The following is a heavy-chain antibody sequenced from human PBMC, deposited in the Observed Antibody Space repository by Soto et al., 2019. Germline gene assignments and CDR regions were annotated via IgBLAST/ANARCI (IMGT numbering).Heavy chain of an antibody. CDR1: GGTFSSYA. V-gene: IGHV1-69*01. Sequence: QVQLVQSGAEVKKPGSSVKVSCKASGGTFSSYAISWVRQAPGQGLEWMGGIIPIFGTANYAQKFQGRVTITADESTSTAYMELSSLRSEDTAVYYCARDSPGNIVVVPAATAYYYYGMDVWGQGTTVTVSS. CDR3: ARDSPGNIVVVPAATAYYYYGMDV. CDR2: IIPIFGTA. D-gene: IGHD2-2*01. J-gene: IGHJ6*02.